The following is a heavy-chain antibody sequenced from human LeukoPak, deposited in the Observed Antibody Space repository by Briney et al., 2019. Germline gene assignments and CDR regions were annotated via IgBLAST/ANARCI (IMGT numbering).Heavy chain of an antibody. D-gene: IGHD4/OR15-4a*01. V-gene: IGHV1-2*06. Sequence: ASVKVSCKASGHTFTGYYMHWVRQAPGQGLEWMGRINPNSGDTNYAQKFQGRVTMTRDTSISTAYMELSRLRSDDTAVYYCARAGALYDAFDIWGQGTMVAVSS. CDR1: GHTFTGYY. CDR3: ARAGALYDAFDI. J-gene: IGHJ3*02. CDR2: INPNSGDT.